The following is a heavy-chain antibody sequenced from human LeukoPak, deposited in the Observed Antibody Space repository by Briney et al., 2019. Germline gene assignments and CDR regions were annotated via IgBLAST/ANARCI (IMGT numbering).Heavy chain of an antibody. D-gene: IGHD3-16*01. CDR3: TMLGDY. CDR1: GFTFSGSG. Sequence: QSGGSLRLSCAASGFTFSGSGMHWVRQASGKGLEWVGRIRSKANSYATAYAASVKGRFTISRDDSKNTAYLQMNSLKTEDTAVYYRTMLGDYWGQGTLVTVSS. V-gene: IGHV3-73*01. CDR2: IRSKANSYAT. J-gene: IGHJ4*02.